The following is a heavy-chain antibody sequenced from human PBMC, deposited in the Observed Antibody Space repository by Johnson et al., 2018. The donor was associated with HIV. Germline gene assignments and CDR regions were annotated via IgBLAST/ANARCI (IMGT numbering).Heavy chain of an antibody. V-gene: IGHV3-30*03. CDR2: ISYDGSNK. Sequence: QVQLVESGGGVVQPGRSLRLSCAASGFTFSSYGMHWVRQAPGKGLEWVAVISYDGSNKYSADSVKGRFPISRDRSKNMLYLQMNSLRAEETAVYYRARGPHEVVVVAATSAFDIWGQGTMVTVSS. CDR1: GFTFSSYG. CDR3: ARGPHEVVVVAATSAFDI. J-gene: IGHJ3*02. D-gene: IGHD2-15*01.